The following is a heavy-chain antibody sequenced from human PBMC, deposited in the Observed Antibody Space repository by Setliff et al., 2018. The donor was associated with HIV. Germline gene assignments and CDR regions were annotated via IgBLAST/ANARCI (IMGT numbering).Heavy chain of an antibody. CDR1: GYTLTELS. CDR2: FEPEDAET. D-gene: IGHD3-3*01. J-gene: IGHJ3*02. CDR3: ATDAYHDSLTSPPPCAFDI. Sequence: ASVKVSCKDSGYTLTELSIHWVRQVPGEGLEWMGGFEPEDAETVYAEKFQRSVTMTEDTTTEPAYMELSSLRSEATAVYYCATDAYHDSLTSPPPCAFDIWGQGTVVTVSS. V-gene: IGHV1-24*01.